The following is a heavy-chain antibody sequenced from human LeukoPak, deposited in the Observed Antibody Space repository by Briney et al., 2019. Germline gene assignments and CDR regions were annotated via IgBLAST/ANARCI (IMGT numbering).Heavy chain of an antibody. J-gene: IGHJ4*02. CDR1: GFTVSSNY. CDR2: IYSGGST. D-gene: IGHD3-16*01. Sequence: GGSLRLSCAASGFTVSSNYMSWVRQAPGKGLEWVSVIYSGGSTYYADPVKGRFTISRDNSKNTLYLQMNSLRAEDTAVYYCARDLGGLRLGEYMTWGQGTLVTVSS. CDR3: ARDLGGLRLGEYMT. V-gene: IGHV3-66*01.